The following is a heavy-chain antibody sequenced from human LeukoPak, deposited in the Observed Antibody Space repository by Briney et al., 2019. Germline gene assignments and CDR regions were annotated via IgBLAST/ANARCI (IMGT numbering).Heavy chain of an antibody. J-gene: IGHJ4*02. CDR3: ARSPAQYYDYVWGSYRYRHFDY. V-gene: IGHV1-8*01. D-gene: IGHD3-16*02. CDR1: GYTFTSYD. Sequence: ASVKVSCKASGYTFTSYDINWVRQATGQGLEWMGWMNPNSGNTGYAQKFQGRVTMTRNTSISTAYMELCSLRSEDTAVYYCARSPAQYYDYVWGSYRYRHFDYWGQGTLVTVSS. CDR2: MNPNSGNT.